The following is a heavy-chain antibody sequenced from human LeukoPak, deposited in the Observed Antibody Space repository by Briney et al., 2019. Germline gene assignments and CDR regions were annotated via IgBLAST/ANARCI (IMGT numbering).Heavy chain of an antibody. CDR1: GFTFSSYA. CDR3: AKAPSGWTFDY. J-gene: IGHJ4*02. V-gene: IGHV3-30-3*01. CDR2: ISYDGSSK. D-gene: IGHD6-19*01. Sequence: GGSLRLSCAASGFTFSSYAMHWVRQAPGKGLEWVAVISYDGSSKYYADSVKGRFTISRDNSKNTLYLQMNSLRAEDTALYYCAKAPSGWTFDYWGQGTLVTVSS.